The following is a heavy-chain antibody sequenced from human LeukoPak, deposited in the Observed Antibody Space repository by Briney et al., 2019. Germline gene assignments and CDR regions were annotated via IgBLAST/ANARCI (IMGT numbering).Heavy chain of an antibody. CDR3: ARVYCGGDCYSRSRGAFDI. CDR1: GGTFSSYA. D-gene: IGHD2-21*02. V-gene: IGHV1-69*06. Sequence: ASVKVSCKASGGTFSSYAISWVRQAPGQGLEWMGGIIPIFGTANYAQKFQGRVTITADKSTSTAYMELSSLRSEDTAVYYCARVYCGGDCYSRSRGAFDIWGQGTMVTVSS. J-gene: IGHJ3*02. CDR2: IIPIFGTA.